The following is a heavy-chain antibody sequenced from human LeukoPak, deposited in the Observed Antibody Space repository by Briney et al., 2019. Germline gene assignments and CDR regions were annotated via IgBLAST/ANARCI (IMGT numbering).Heavy chain of an antibody. Sequence: PGGSLRLSCVASGFRFSGYVMKWVRQAPGKGLEWVSTISMSSSYMYYADSVRGRFTISRDNAKNSLYLQMTSLRAEDAAVYCCAREMDGPYGSGSPLDYWGQGTLVTVSS. J-gene: IGHJ4*02. CDR3: AREMDGPYGSGSPLDY. CDR2: ISMSSSYM. V-gene: IGHV3-21*01. D-gene: IGHD3-10*01. CDR1: GFRFSGYV.